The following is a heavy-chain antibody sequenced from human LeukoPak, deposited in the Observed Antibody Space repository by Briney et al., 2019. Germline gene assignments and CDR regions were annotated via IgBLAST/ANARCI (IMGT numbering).Heavy chain of an antibody. V-gene: IGHV3-23*01. CDR2: IRGIGGST. CDR3: AKETSTGDGYGMDV. CDR1: GFTFSSYA. Sequence: WGSLRLSCAASGFTFSSYAMSWVRQAPGKGLEWVSAIRGIGGSTYYADSVKGRFTISRDNSKNKLYLQMNSLRAEDTAIYYCAKETSTGDGYGMDVWGQGTTVTVS. J-gene: IGHJ6*02.